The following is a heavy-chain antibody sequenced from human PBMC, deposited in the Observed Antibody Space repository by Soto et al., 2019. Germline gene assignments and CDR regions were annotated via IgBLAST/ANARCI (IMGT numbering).Heavy chain of an antibody. CDR1: GVGLSTYA. V-gene: IGHV3-23*01. CDR2: ISGNSGKT. D-gene: IGHD2-21*02. Sequence: EVQLLESGGGFVQPGGSLRLSCTASGVGLSTYAISWVRQAPGKGLEWVSVISGNSGKTDYADSVTGRFSISRDKSENAVYLQMNRLRAEDTAVYYCALPSCGGDCYSPFDYWGQGTLVTVSS. J-gene: IGHJ4*02. CDR3: ALPSCGGDCYSPFDY.